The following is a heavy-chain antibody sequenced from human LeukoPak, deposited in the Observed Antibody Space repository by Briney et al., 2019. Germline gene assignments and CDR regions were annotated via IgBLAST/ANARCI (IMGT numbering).Heavy chain of an antibody. D-gene: IGHD2-2*01. CDR3: ARGGDCSSTSCHENDY. CDR1: GYTFTSYD. CDR2: MYPNSGNT. V-gene: IGHV1-8*01. Sequence: GASVKVSCKASGYTFTSYDINWVPQATGQGLEWMGWMYPNSGNTGYAQKFQGRVTMTRNTSISTAYMELSSLRSEDTAVYYCARGGDCSSTSCHENDYWGQGTLVTVSS. J-gene: IGHJ4*02.